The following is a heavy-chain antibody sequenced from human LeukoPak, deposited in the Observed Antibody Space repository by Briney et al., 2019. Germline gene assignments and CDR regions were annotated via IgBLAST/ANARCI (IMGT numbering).Heavy chain of an antibody. D-gene: IGHD5-18*01. V-gene: IGHV4-59*11. Sequence: SETLSLTCTVSGGSISSHYWSWIRQPPGKGLEWIGYIYYGGSTNYNPSLKSRVTISVDTSKNQFSLKLSSVTAADTAVYYCARKAESEYRPGGYSYGYLDPWGQGTLVTVSS. CDR2: IYYGGST. J-gene: IGHJ5*02. CDR3: ARKAESEYRPGGYSYGYLDP. CDR1: GGSISSHY.